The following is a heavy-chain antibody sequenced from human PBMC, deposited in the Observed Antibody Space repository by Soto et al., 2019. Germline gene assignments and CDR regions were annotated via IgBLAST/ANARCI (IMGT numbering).Heavy chain of an antibody. D-gene: IGHD2-15*01. CDR2: INGDGIST. CDR3: ARISQGTYCRGGNCYSDY. J-gene: IGHJ4*02. V-gene: IGHV3-74*01. Sequence: GGSLRLSCAASGFTFSSYWMHWVRQDPEKGLVWVSRINGDGISTSYADSVKGRFTISRDNAKDTLYLHMNSLGAEDTAVYYCARISQGTYCRGGNCYSDYWGQGTLVTAPQ. CDR1: GFTFSSYW.